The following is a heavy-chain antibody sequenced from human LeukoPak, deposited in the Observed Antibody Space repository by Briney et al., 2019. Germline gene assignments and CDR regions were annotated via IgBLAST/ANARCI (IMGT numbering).Heavy chain of an antibody. V-gene: IGHV1-18*01. CDR1: GYTFNSYD. D-gene: IGHD3-3*01. Sequence: ASVKVSCKASGYTFNSYDISWVRQAPGQGLQWMAWISTYNGNTNYALKVQGRATMTTDTSTSTAYMELRSLRSDDTAVYYCARVLRYDFWSAYYFDYWGQGTLVTVSS. CDR2: ISTYNGNT. J-gene: IGHJ4*02. CDR3: ARVLRYDFWSAYYFDY.